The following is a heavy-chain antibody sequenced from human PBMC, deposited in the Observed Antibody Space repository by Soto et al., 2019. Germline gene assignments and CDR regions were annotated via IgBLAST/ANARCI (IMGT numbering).Heavy chain of an antibody. D-gene: IGHD3-3*02. Sequence: TVSLTCAVHGDSFSGYFWTWIRQPPGKGLEWIAEITEGGTTNYSPSLKSRVSIAVDSSKRQFSLTLSSVTAADTAMYYCARGADAMLSPHFDYWSQGSLVTVSS. V-gene: IGHV4-34*01. J-gene: IGHJ4*02. CDR3: ARGADAMLSPHFDY. CDR1: GDSFSGYF. CDR2: ITEGGTT.